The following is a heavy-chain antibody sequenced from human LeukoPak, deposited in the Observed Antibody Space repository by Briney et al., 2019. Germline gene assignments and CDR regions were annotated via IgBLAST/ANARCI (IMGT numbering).Heavy chain of an antibody. J-gene: IGHJ4*02. CDR2: INSDGSST. CDR3: ARDTMVRGVMVY. Sequence: GGSLRLSCAASGFTFSSYWMHWVRQAPGKGLVWVSRINSDGSSTSYADSAKGRFTISRDNAKNTLYLQMNSLRAEDTAVYYCARDTMVRGVMVYWGQGTLVTVSS. D-gene: IGHD3-10*01. V-gene: IGHV3-74*01. CDR1: GFTFSSYW.